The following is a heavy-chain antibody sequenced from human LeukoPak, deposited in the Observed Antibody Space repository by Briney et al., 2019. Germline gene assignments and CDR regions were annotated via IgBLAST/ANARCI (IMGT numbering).Heavy chain of an antibody. D-gene: IGHD2-2*01. CDR2: IYSGGTA. CDR1: GFTVSSTY. Sequence: GGSLRLSCAASGFTVSSTYRAWVRQAPGRGLEWVSIIYSGGTAYYADSVKGRFTISRDNSKNTLYLQMNSLRAEDTAVYYCAREDQGASWIYYFDYWGQGTLVTVSS. J-gene: IGHJ4*02. CDR3: AREDQGASWIYYFDY. V-gene: IGHV3-53*01.